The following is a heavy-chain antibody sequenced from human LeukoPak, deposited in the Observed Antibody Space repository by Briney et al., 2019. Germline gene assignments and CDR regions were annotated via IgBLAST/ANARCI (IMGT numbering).Heavy chain of an antibody. CDR1: GGSISSSNW. CDR3: ARVEVGADDFDYFQH. V-gene: IGHV4-4*02. D-gene: IGHD1-26*01. CDR2: INHSGST. Sequence: PSETLSLTCAVSGGSISSSNWWSWIRPPPGKGLEWIGEINHSGSTNHNPSLKSRVTISVDTSKNQFSLKLSSVTAADTAVYYCARVEVGADDFDYFQHWGQGTLVTVSS. J-gene: IGHJ1*01.